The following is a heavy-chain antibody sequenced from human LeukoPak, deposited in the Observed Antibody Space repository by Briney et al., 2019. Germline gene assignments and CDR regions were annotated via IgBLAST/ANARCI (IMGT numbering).Heavy chain of an antibody. J-gene: IGHJ4*02. CDR3: AKDNWNDFRGYFDY. Sequence: GGSLRLSCAASGFTFSSYAMSWVRQAPGKGLEWVSAISGSGGSTYYADSVKGRFIISRDNSKNTLYLQMNSLRAEDTAVYYCAKDNWNDFRGYFDYWGQGTLVTVSS. CDR2: ISGSGGST. V-gene: IGHV3-23*01. D-gene: IGHD1-20*01. CDR1: GFTFSSYA.